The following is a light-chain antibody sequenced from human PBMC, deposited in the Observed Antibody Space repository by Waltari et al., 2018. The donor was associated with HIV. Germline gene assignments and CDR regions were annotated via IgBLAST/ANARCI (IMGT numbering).Light chain of an antibody. Sequence: DIVMTQSPESLTVSLGERATINCKSSQSLLYSSNKKNYLAWYQQKPGQPPKLLIYWASTRESGVPDRFSSSVAGTDFTLTIGSLQAGDAAVYYCQQYYSTPYTFGQGTKLEIK. CDR3: QQYYSTPYT. J-gene: IGKJ2*01. CDR1: QSLLYSSNKKNY. V-gene: IGKV4-1*01. CDR2: WAS.